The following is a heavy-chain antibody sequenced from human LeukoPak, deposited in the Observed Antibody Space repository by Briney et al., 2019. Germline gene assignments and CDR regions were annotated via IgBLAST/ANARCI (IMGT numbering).Heavy chain of an antibody. J-gene: IGHJ6*02. CDR2: INHNGST. V-gene: IGHV4-34*01. CDR3: AGQWELRYYGMDV. Sequence: SETLSLTCAVYGGSFSGYYWSWIRQPPGKGLEWIGEINHNGSTNYNPSLKSRVTISVDTSKNQFSLKLSSVTAADTAVYFCAGQWELRYYGMDVWGQGTTVTVSS. D-gene: IGHD1-26*01. CDR1: GGSFSGYY.